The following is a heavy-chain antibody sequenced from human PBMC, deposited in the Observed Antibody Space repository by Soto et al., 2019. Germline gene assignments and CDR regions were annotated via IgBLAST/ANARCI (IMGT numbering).Heavy chain of an antibody. J-gene: IGHJ6*02. Sequence: PSETLSLTCAVSGGPISSGGSFWSWFRQPPGKGLEWIGYIYHSGSTYYNPSLKSRVTISVDRSKNQFSLKLSSVTAADTAVYYCARQDLGYDILTGVYYYYGMDVWGQGTTVT. CDR1: GGPISSGGSF. D-gene: IGHD3-9*01. CDR3: ARQDLGYDILTGVYYYYGMDV. V-gene: IGHV4-30-2*01. CDR2: IYHSGST.